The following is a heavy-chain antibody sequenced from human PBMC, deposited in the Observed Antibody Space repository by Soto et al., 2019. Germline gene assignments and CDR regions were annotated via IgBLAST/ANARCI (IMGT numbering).Heavy chain of an antibody. CDR3: ARLGGHCRSSCCFRFYAKDV. CDR2: FYYTESTT. J-gene: IGHJ6*02. Sequence: PSETLSLTCAVSGGSITSSSYSWGWGRQAPGKGVEWIATFYYTESTTDYNPSLKSLVTMSVATSKNQFSLILTSVTAAATAVYYCARLGGHCRSSCCFRFYAKDVWGQRTTVTVSS. V-gene: IGHV4-39*01. D-gene: IGHD2-2*01. CDR1: GGSITSSSYS.